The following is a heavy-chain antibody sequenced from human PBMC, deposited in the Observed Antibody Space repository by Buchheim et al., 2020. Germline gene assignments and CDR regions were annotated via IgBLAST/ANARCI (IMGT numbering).Heavy chain of an antibody. V-gene: IGHV3-7*01. Sequence: EVQLLESGGGLVQPGGSLRLSCAASGFTFSSYAMSWVRQAPGKGLEWVANIKQDGSEKYYVDSVKGRFTISRDNAKNSLYLQMNSLRAEDTAVYYCARGGAIVLMVYDYYGMDVWGQGTT. J-gene: IGHJ6*02. CDR2: IKQDGSEK. CDR1: GFTFSSYA. D-gene: IGHD2-8*01. CDR3: ARGGAIVLMVYDYYGMDV.